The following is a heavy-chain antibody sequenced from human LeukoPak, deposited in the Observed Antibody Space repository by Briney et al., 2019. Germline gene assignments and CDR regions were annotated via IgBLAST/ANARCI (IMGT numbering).Heavy chain of an antibody. J-gene: IGHJ4*01. Sequence: PGGSLRLSCAASGFTFSSSAMSWVRQAPGKGLEWASVISRSGDFTYCADSVKGRFTISRDSSKNTLNLQMNSLRAEDTAVYYCAKESAAAGYFDYWGLGTLVTVSS. CDR2: ISRSGDFT. V-gene: IGHV3-23*01. CDR1: GFTFSSSA. CDR3: AKESAAAGYFDY. D-gene: IGHD6-13*01.